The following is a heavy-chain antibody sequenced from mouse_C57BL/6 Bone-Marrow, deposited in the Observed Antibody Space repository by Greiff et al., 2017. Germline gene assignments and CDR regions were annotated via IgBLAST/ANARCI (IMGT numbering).Heavy chain of an antibody. D-gene: IGHD4-1*01. J-gene: IGHJ2*01. CDR2: SGPGSGST. V-gene: IGHV1-77*01. CDR1: GYTFTDYY. CDR3: ARTGTDY. Sequence: QVQLQQSGAELVKPGASVKISCKASGYTFTDYYINWVKQRPGQGLEWIGKSGPGSGSTYYNEKLKGKATLTADKSSSTAYMQLSSLTSEDSAVYFCARTGTDYWGQGTTLTVSS.